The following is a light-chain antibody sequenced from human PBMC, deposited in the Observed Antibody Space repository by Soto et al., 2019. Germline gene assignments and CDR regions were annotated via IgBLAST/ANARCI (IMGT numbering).Light chain of an antibody. J-gene: IGLJ3*02. V-gene: IGLV2-11*01. CDR2: DVY. Sequence: QSALTQPRSVSGSPGQSVTLSCGGTTSDIGTYALVSWYQQHPGKAPKLLIYDVYKRPSGVPDRFSGSKSGITASLTISGLQADDEADYYCCSYAGNFIWVFGGGTKVTVL. CDR3: CSYAGNFIWV. CDR1: TSDIGTYAL.